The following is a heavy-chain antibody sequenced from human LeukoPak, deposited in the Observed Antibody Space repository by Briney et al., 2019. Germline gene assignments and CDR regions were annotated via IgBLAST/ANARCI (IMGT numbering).Heavy chain of an antibody. Sequence: GASVKVSCKASGYTFTSYAMNWVRQAPGRGLEWMGWINTNTGNPTYAQGFTGRFVFSLDTSVSTAYLQISSLKAEDTAVYYCAREPREEWLVRGMYDAFDIWGQGTMVTVSS. J-gene: IGHJ3*02. V-gene: IGHV7-4-1*02. CDR1: GYTFTSYA. CDR3: AREPREEWLVRGMYDAFDI. D-gene: IGHD6-19*01. CDR2: INTNTGNP.